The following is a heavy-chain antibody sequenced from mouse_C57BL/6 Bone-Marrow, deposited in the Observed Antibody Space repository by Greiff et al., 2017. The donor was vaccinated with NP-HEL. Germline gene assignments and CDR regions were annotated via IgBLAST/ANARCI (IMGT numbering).Heavy chain of an antibody. CDR3: AREKDYDEGASHYCDY. D-gene: IGHD2-4*01. CDR2: IYPRSSNT. Sequence: QVQLQQSGAELARPGASVKLSCTASGFTFTSYGISWVQPRTGQGLEWIGKIYPRSSNTYYTEKFKGKATLTADKSSTTAYMELRSLKSEDSAVYFFAREKDYDEGASHYCDYGGQGPTLTVSS. CDR1: GFTFTSYG. V-gene: IGHV1-81*01. J-gene: IGHJ2*01.